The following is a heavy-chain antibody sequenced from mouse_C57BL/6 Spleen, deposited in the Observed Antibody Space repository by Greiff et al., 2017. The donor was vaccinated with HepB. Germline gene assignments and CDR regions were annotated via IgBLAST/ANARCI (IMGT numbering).Heavy chain of an antibody. J-gene: IGHJ2*01. Sequence: EVMLVESEGGLVQPGSSMKLSCTASGFTFSDYYMAWVRQVPEKGLEWVANINYDGSSTYYLDSLKSRFIISRDNAKNILYLQMSSLKSEDTATYYCARANLWYFDYWGQGTTLTVSS. CDR3: ARANLWYFDY. V-gene: IGHV5-16*01. CDR2: INYDGSST. D-gene: IGHD6-1*01. CDR1: GFTFSDYY.